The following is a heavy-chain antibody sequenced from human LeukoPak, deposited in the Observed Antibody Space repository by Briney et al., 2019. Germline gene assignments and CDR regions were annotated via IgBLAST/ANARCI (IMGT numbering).Heavy chain of an antibody. V-gene: IGHV3-15*01. CDR1: GFTFSNAW. CDR2: IKSKTDGGTT. CDR3: TTPERWLPYAYY. Sequence: KSGGSLRLSCAASGFTFSNAWMSWVRQAPGKGLEWVGRIKSKTDGGTTDYAAPVKGRFTISRDDSKNTLYLQMNSLKTEDTAVYYCTTPERWLPYAYYWGQGTLVTVSS. J-gene: IGHJ4*02. D-gene: IGHD5-24*01.